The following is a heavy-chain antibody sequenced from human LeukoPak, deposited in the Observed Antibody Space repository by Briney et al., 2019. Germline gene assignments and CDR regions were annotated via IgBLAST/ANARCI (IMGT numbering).Heavy chain of an antibody. Sequence: PGGSLRLSCAASGFTFNNYNMNWVRQAPGKALEWVSSITSSGTYIFYADSVKGRFTISRDNAKNSLYLQMNSLGPEDTAVYYCAKGYRNHLLILLDSWGQGTLVTVSS. V-gene: IGHV3-21*01. CDR1: GFTFNNYN. CDR2: ITSSGTYI. CDR3: AKGYRNHLLILLDS. D-gene: IGHD3-16*01. J-gene: IGHJ5*01.